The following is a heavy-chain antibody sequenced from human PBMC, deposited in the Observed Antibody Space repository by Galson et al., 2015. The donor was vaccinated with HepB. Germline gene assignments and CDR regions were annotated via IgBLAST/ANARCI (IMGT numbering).Heavy chain of an antibody. CDR1: GFTFSSYS. Sequence: SLRLSCAASGFTFSSYSMNWVRQAPGKGLEWVSYISSSSSTIYYADSVKGRFTISRDNAKNSLYLQMNSLRAEDTAVYYCARVGWEEAQHWGQGTLVTVSS. V-gene: IGHV3-48*01. J-gene: IGHJ1*01. D-gene: IGHD1-26*01. CDR3: ARVGWEEAQH. CDR2: ISSSSSTI.